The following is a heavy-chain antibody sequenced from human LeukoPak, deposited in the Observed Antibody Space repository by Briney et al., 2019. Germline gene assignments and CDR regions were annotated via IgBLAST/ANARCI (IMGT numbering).Heavy chain of an antibody. CDR2: LSGSGGST. CDR1: GFTFSSYA. Sequence: PGGSLRLSCTASGFTFSSYAMNWVRQAPGKGLEWVSGLSGSGGSTYYADSVKGRFTISRDNSKNTLYLQMNSLRVEDTAVYYCAKGAAVVVVTTIQYWGQGTLVTVSS. V-gene: IGHV3-23*01. CDR3: AKGAAVVVVTTIQY. J-gene: IGHJ1*01. D-gene: IGHD3-22*01.